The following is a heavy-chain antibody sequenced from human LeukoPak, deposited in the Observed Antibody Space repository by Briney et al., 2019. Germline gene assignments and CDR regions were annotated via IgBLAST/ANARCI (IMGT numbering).Heavy chain of an antibody. D-gene: IGHD6-13*01. CDR3: ARDLKYSSTVDY. CDR1: GGSLSSSNW. Sequence: SETLSLTCAVSGGSLSSSNWWSWVRQPPGKGLEWIGEIYPSGSSTYNPPLKSRVTISVDRSKNKFSLKLSSVTAADTAVYYCARDLKYSSTVDYWGQGTLVTVSS. J-gene: IGHJ4*02. V-gene: IGHV4-4*02. CDR2: IYPSGSS.